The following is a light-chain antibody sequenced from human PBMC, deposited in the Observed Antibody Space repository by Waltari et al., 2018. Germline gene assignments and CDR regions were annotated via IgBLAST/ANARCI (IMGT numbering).Light chain of an antibody. CDR2: SAS. V-gene: IGKV1-39*01. Sequence: DIRITQSPSPLSASLGDRITVTCRASQNIMTYLNWYQHKPGSAPKLLIYSASKLQGGVPSRFSGSGSGTDFTLTISSLQPADFATYYCQQSYSVPFTFGPGTNVDLK. CDR3: QQSYSVPFT. J-gene: IGKJ3*01. CDR1: QNIMTY.